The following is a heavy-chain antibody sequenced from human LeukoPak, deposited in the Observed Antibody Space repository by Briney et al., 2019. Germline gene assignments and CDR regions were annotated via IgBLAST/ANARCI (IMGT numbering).Heavy chain of an antibody. D-gene: IGHD2-15*01. CDR2: ISAYNGNT. CDR3: ARDRYCSGGSCYSGRAY. J-gene: IGHJ4*02. V-gene: IGHV1-18*01. Sequence: ASVKVSCKASGYTFTSYGISWVRQAPGQGLEWMGWISAYNGNTNYAQKLQGRVTMTTDTSTSTAYMELRSLRSDDTAVYYCARDRYCSGGSCYSGRAYWGQGNPGHRLL. CDR1: GYTFTSYG.